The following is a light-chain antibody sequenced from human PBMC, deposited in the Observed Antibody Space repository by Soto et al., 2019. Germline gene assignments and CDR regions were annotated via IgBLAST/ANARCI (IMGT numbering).Light chain of an antibody. J-gene: IGKJ1*01. Sequence: EIVLTQSPGTLSLSPGERATLSCRASQSVSSSYLAWYQQNRGQAPRLLIYGASSRAPGIPDRFGGSGSVTDFTLTISRLEPEAFAVYYCPQYGSSRWTFGQGTKVEIK. CDR2: GAS. CDR3: PQYGSSRWT. CDR1: QSVSSSY. V-gene: IGKV3-20*01.